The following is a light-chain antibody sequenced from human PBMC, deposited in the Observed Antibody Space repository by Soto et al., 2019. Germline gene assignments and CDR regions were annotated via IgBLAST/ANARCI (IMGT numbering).Light chain of an antibody. V-gene: IGLV1-51*01. CDR3: GTWDNSLSAFV. J-gene: IGLJ1*01. CDR1: SSNIGNNN. CDR2: DNN. Sequence: QSVLTQPPSVSAAPGQKVTISCYGSSSNIGNNNVSWYQQLPKTAPKLLIYDNNKRPSGIPDRFSGSKSGTSATLGISGLQTGDEADYYCGTWDNSLSAFVFGTGTKVTVL.